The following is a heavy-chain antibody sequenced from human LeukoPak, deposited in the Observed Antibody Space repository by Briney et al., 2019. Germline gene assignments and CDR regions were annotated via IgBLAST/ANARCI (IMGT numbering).Heavy chain of an antibody. CDR3: ARLPTFYFDSSHYHYDY. Sequence: GGSLRLSCAASGFIFTNYVMSWVRQAPGKGLEWVSGISRSGSHTYYADSVKGRFTISRDNSRNTLYLQMNSLKVEDTAVYYCARLPTFYFDSSHYHYDYWGRGTQVTVSS. J-gene: IGHJ4*02. CDR2: ISRSGSHT. V-gene: IGHV3-23*01. CDR1: GFIFTNYV. D-gene: IGHD3-22*01.